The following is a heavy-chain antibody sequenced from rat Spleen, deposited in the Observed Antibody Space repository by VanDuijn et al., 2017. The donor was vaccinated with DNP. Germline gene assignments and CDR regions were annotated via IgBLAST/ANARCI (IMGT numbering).Heavy chain of an antibody. V-gene: IGHV5-25*01. CDR3: TKQGYYGGYEDWFAN. J-gene: IGHJ3*01. Sequence: EVQLMESGGGLVQPGGSMKLSCAASGFTFSNYYMAWVRQAPKKGLEWVATISTSGDRTYYPDSVKGRFTISRDNAKSSLYLQMNSLKSEDTATYYCTKQGYYGGYEDWFANWGQGTLVTVSS. D-gene: IGHD1-11*01. CDR2: ISTSGDRT. CDR1: GFTFSNYY.